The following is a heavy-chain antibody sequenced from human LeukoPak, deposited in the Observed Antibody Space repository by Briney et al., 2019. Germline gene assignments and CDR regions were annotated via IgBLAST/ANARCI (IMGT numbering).Heavy chain of an antibody. CDR2: ISSGGSTI. CDR1: GFTFSDYY. J-gene: IGHJ4*02. Sequence: GGSLRLSCAASGFTFSDYYMDWIRQAPGKGLEWVSYISSGGSTINYADSVKGRFTISRDNAKNYLYLQMNSLRAEDTAVYYCARQYNYDSRAFDYWGQGTLVTVSS. CDR3: ARQYNYDSRAFDY. D-gene: IGHD5-18*01. V-gene: IGHV3-11*01.